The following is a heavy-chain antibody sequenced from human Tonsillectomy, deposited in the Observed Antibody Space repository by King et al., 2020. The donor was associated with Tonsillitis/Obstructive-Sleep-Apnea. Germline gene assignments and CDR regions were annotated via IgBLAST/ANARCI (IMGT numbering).Heavy chain of an antibody. Sequence: VQLVESGGGVVQPGRSLRLSCAASGFTFSSYAMHWVRQAPGKGLEWVAVISYDGSNKYYADSVKGRFTISREHSKNTLYLQMNSLRAEDTAVYYCARDPGTMAPNYYMDVWGKGTTVTVSS. V-gene: IGHV3-30*01. CDR2: ISYDGSNK. CDR1: GFTFSSYA. J-gene: IGHJ6*03. CDR3: ARDPGTMAPNYYMDV. D-gene: IGHD3-10*01.